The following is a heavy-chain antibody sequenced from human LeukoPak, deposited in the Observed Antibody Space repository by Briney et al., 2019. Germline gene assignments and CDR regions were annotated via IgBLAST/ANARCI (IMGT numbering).Heavy chain of an antibody. CDR1: GVSFSGYY. CDR3: ARGRLMVVAATPNYFDY. Sequence: KPSETLSLTCAVFGVSFSGYYWSWLRQAPGKGLEWIGDINHSGSNNYNPSLKSRIIISVDTSKNEFSLKLSSVDAADTAVYYCARGRLMVVAATPNYFDYWGQGTLVTVSS. D-gene: IGHD2-15*01. J-gene: IGHJ4*02. CDR2: INHSGSN. V-gene: IGHV4-34*01.